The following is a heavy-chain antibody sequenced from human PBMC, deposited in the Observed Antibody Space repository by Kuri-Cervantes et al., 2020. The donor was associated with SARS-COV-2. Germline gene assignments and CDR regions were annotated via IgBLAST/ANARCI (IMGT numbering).Heavy chain of an antibody. CDR2: INTNTGNP. D-gene: IGHD3-10*01. V-gene: IGHV7-4-1*02. J-gene: IGHJ4*02. CDR1: GYTFTSYA. CDR3: ASNYYGSGK. Sequence: ASVKVSCKASGYTFTSYAMNWVRQAPGQGLEWMGWINTNTGNPTYAQGFTGRFVFSLDTSVSTAYLQWSSLKASDTAMYYCASNYYGSGKWGQGTLVTVSS.